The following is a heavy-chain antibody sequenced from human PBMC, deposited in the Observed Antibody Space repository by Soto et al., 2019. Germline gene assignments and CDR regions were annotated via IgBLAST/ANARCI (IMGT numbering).Heavy chain of an antibody. Sequence: SETLSLTCAVSGDSITSDWWWTWVRQPPGKGLEWIGEVHHRRSTNYNPSLRSRIIISVDNSTNQFSLMLNSVTAADTAVYYCTRHEGGAAADRPLDYWGQGTLVTVSS. D-gene: IGHD6-13*01. CDR3: TRHEGGAAADRPLDY. CDR2: VHHRRST. CDR1: GDSITSDWW. V-gene: IGHV4-4*02. J-gene: IGHJ4*02.